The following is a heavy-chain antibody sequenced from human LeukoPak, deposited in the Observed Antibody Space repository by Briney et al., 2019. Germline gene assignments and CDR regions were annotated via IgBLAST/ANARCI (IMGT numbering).Heavy chain of an antibody. CDR2: INTDGTVT. V-gene: IGHV3-74*01. CDR1: GFTFSKYW. J-gene: IGHJ4*02. Sequence: PRGCLRLSCAASGFTFSKYWVVCVRQAPGKGLESVSRINTDGTVTTYADSVKGRFTVSRDNADNTMFLQMNSVRDEDTAVYYCATKQWLAPPPDSWGQGTPVTVSS. CDR3: ATKQWLAPPPDS. D-gene: IGHD6-19*01.